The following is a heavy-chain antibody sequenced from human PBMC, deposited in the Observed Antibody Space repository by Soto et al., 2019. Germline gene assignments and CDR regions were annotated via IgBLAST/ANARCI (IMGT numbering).Heavy chain of an antibody. CDR2: ISYDGSNK. CDR3: ASPRLSSDGTTPIDY. Sequence: QVQLVESGGGVVQPGRSLRLSCAASGFTFSSYAMHWVRQAPGKGLEWVAVISYDGSNKYYADSVKGRFTISRDNSXXTLYLQMNSLRAEDTAVDYCASPRLSSDGTTPIDYWGQGTLVTVSS. D-gene: IGHD1-1*01. J-gene: IGHJ4*02. V-gene: IGHV3-30-3*01. CDR1: GFTFSSYA.